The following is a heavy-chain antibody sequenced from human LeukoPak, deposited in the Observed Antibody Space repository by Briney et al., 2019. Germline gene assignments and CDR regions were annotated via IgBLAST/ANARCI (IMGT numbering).Heavy chain of an antibody. CDR2: IYYSGST. Sequence: PSQTLSLTCTVSGGSISSGDYYWSWIRQPPGKGLEWIGYIYYSGSTNYNPSLKSRVTISVDTSKNQFSLKLSSVTAADTAVYYCARTRHLRGEAVDAFDIWGQGTMVTVSS. CDR1: GGSISSGDYY. J-gene: IGHJ3*02. CDR3: ARTRHLRGEAVDAFDI. V-gene: IGHV4-30-4*08. D-gene: IGHD3-10*01.